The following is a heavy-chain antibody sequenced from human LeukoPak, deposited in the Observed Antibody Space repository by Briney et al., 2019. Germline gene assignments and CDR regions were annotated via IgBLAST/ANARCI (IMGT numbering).Heavy chain of an antibody. J-gene: IGHJ5*02. Sequence: GGSLRLSCAASGFTLSPYGMSWVRQAPGKGLEWVSTITDSGDYRKCADSVEGRFNLPRENSKNTLYLQMNSLGAEDTAVYYCAKAEATVGYNSFDPWGQGTQVTVSS. CDR3: AKAEATVGYNSFDP. CDR2: ITDSGDYR. CDR1: GFTLSPYG. D-gene: IGHD3-10*01. V-gene: IGHV3-23*01.